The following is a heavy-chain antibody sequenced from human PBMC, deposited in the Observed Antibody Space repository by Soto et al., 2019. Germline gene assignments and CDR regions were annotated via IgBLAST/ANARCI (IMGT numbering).Heavy chain of an antibody. J-gene: IGHJ3*02. D-gene: IGHD2-21*02. Sequence: GGSLRLSCAASGFTFSSYWMHWVRQAPGKGLVWVSRLNSAGSSTNYADSVKGRFTISRDNAKRMLYLQMNSLTAEDTAVYYCARGAIGGDAFEIWGQGTMVTVSS. CDR1: GFTFSSYW. CDR2: LNSAGSST. V-gene: IGHV3-74*01. CDR3: ARGAIGGDAFEI.